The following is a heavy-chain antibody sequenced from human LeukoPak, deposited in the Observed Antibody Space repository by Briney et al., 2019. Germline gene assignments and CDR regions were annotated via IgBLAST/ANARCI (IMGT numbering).Heavy chain of an antibody. CDR1: GFSFGSYW. V-gene: IGHV3-7*02. Sequence: VQPGGSLRLSCAASGFSFGSYWMSWVRQAPGKGLEWVANIKQDGSEKYYVDSVKGRFTISRDNAKNSLYLQMNSLRAEDTAVYYCASTATFDYWGQGTLVTVSS. CDR2: IKQDGSEK. D-gene: IGHD1-1*01. CDR3: ASTATFDY. J-gene: IGHJ4*02.